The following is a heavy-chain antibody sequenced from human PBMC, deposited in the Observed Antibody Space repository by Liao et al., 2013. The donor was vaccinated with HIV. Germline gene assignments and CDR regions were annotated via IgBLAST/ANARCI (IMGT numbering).Heavy chain of an antibody. CDR3: ARKLPYYFDY. V-gene: IGHV4-34*01. CDR1: GGSFSGYY. J-gene: IGHJ4*02. CDR2: INHSGST. Sequence: QVQLQQWGAGLLKPSETLSLTCAVYGGSFSGYYWSWIRQPPGKGLEWIGEINHSGSTNYNPSLKSRVTISVDTSKNQFSLKLSSVTAADTAVYYCARKLPYYFDYWGQGTLVTVSS.